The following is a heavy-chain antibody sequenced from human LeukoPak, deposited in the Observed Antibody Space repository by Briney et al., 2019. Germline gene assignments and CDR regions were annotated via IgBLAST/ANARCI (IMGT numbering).Heavy chain of an antibody. D-gene: IGHD3-16*01. J-gene: IGHJ4*02. V-gene: IGHV3-74*01. Sequence: PGGSLRLSCAASGFTFSVYWMHWVRQAPGKGLVWVARSKSDGTYAAYADSVKGRFTISRDNAKNTLYLQVNTLRADDTAVYYCAREVWYLDSWGQGTLVTVSS. CDR1: GFTFSVYW. CDR3: AREVWYLDS. CDR2: SKSDGTYA.